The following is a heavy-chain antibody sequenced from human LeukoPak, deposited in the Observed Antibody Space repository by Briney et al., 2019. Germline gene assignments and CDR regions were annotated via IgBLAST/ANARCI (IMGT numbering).Heavy chain of an antibody. CDR2: INPNSGGT. CDR3: ARVFVAVYDSSGYPHY. J-gene: IGHJ4*02. D-gene: IGHD3-22*01. Sequence: ASVKVSCKASGYTFTGYYMHWVRQAPGQGLEWMGWINPNSGGTNYAQKFQGRVIMTRDTSISTAYMELSRLRSDDTAVYYCARVFVAVYDSSGYPHYWGQGTLVTVSS. CDR1: GYTFTGYY. V-gene: IGHV1-2*02.